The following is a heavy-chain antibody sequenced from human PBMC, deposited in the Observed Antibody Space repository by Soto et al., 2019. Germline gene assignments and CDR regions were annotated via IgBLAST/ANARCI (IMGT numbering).Heavy chain of an antibody. CDR3: AKEYMVRGVYPGPFDP. J-gene: IGHJ5*02. D-gene: IGHD3-10*01. Sequence: RGSLRLSCAASGFTFSSYGMHWVRQAPGKGLEWVAVISYDGSNKYYADSVKGRFTISRDNSKNTLYLQMNSLRAEDTAVYYCAKEYMVRGVYPGPFDPWGQGTLVTVSS. V-gene: IGHV3-30*18. CDR2: ISYDGSNK. CDR1: GFTFSSYG.